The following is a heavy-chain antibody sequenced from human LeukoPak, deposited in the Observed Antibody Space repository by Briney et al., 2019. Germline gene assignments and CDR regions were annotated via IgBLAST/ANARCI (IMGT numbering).Heavy chain of an antibody. D-gene: IGHD5-24*01. CDR3: TRDHTVETATISDH. Sequence: PVAPVKVSCKVSGYTLTELSMHWVRQTPGKGLEWMGGFDPEDGETIYAQKFQGRVSMTRDTSTSTVYMELSSLTSEDTAVYYCTRDHTVETATISDHWGQGTLVTVSS. CDR2: FDPEDGET. J-gene: IGHJ5*02. V-gene: IGHV1-24*01. CDR1: GYTLTELS.